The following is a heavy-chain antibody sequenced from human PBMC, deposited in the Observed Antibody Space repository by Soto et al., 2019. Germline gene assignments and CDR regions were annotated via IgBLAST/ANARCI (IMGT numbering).Heavy chain of an antibody. D-gene: IGHD6-13*01. J-gene: IGHJ6*02. CDR3: AKLQQSNGMDV. CDR1: EFTFSSHA. V-gene: IGHV3-23*01. CDR2: INGGSGANT. Sequence: GGSLRLSCVASEFTFSSHAMTWVRQAPGKGLEWVSTINGGSGANTYSADSVKGRFTISRDNSKNTLYLQMNSLRADDTAVYYCAKLQQSNGMDVWGQGTTVTVSS.